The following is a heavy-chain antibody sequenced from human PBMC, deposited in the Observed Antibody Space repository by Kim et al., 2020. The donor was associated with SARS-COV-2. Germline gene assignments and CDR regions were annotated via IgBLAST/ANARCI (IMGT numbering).Heavy chain of an antibody. D-gene: IGHD3-22*01. CDR3: AKDGFAYDSSGYSIYYYYYYYMDV. CDR2: ISGSGGST. CDR1: GFTFSSYA. V-gene: IGHV3-23*01. Sequence: GGSLRLSCAASGFTFSSYAMSWVRQAPGKGLEWVSAISGSGGSTYYADSVKGRFTISRDNSKNTLYLQMNSLRAEDTAVYYCAKDGFAYDSSGYSIYYYYYYYMDVWGKGTTVTVSS. J-gene: IGHJ6*03.